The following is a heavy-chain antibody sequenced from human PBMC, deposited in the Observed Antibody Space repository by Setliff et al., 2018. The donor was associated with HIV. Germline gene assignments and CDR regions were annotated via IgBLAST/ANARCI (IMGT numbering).Heavy chain of an antibody. CDR1: GGSASNSRYY. Sequence: SETLSLTCTVSGGSASNSRYYWAWIRQPPGKGLEYIGSIHYNEKTYYNPSLKSRVTISIDTSKNQFSLNLTSVTAADTAVFYCARLTTTYYYDSSAYYHPVWGQGTPVTVSS. CDR3: ARLTTTYYYDSSAYYHPV. J-gene: IGHJ4*02. CDR2: IHYNEKT. V-gene: IGHV4-39*01. D-gene: IGHD3-22*01.